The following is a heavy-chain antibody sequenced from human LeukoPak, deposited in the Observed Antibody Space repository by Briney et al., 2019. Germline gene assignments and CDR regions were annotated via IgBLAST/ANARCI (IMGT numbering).Heavy chain of an antibody. D-gene: IGHD4-17*01. J-gene: IGHJ4*02. CDR3: AKDRQGDYGDFDSPDY. V-gene: IGHV3-30*18. CDR2: MSYDGGNK. Sequence: GRSLRLSCAASGFTFSNYGMHWVRQAPGKGLEWVAVMSYDGGNKYYADSVKGRFSISRDNSKNTLYLLMNSLRTEDTAVYYCAKDRQGDYGDFDSPDYWGQGTLVTVSS. CDR1: GFTFSNYG.